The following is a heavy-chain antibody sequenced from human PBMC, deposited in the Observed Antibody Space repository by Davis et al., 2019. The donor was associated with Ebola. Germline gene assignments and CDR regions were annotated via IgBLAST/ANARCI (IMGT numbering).Heavy chain of an antibody. D-gene: IGHD1-26*01. CDR1: GFTVSSNY. V-gene: IGHV3-66*01. Sequence: GESLKISCAASGFTVSSNYMSWVRQAPGKGLEWVSVIYSGGSTYYADSVKGRFTISRDNSKNTLYLQMNSLRAEDTAVYYCGAIRVYYYGMDVWGQGITVTVSS. J-gene: IGHJ6*02. CDR2: IYSGGST. CDR3: GAIRVYYYGMDV.